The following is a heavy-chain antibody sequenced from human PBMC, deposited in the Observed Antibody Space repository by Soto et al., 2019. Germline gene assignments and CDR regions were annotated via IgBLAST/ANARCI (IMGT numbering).Heavy chain of an antibody. J-gene: IGHJ4*02. CDR1: GFDLEDYA. Sequence: PFGALRLSFAAAGFDLEDYAMHWVLQVPGKGLEWVSLTNSDGTDSYYMDSVKVRFTISRDNAKSTLYLQMDRLRPEDTALYFCAKSLYYYDSSPLDHWGPGTMVTVS. CDR3: AKSLYYYDSSPLDH. D-gene: IGHD3-22*01. V-gene: IGHV3-43D*04. CDR2: TNSDGTDS.